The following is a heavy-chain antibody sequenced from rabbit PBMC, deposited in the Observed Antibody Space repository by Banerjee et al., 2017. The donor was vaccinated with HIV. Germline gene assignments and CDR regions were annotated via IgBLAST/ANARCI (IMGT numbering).Heavy chain of an antibody. J-gene: IGHJ4*01. CDR3: ARLWGL. Sequence: QEQLEESGGDLVKPEGSLTLTCTASGFTISTTYWICWVRQAPGKGLELIACIYSSNGDKWYASWAKGRFTISKTSSTTVTLQMTSLTAADTATYFCARLWGLWGQGTLVTVS. CDR1: GFTISTTYW. CDR2: IYSSNGDK. V-gene: IGHV1S45*01. D-gene: IGHD3-1*01.